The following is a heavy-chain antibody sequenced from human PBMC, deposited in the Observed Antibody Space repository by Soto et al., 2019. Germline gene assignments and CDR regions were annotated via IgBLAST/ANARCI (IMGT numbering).Heavy chain of an antibody. Sequence: ASVKVSCKASVYTFTSYGISWVRQAPGQGLEWMGWISAYNGNTNYAQKLQGRVTMTTDTSTSTAYMELRRLRSDDTAVDYCARYYTANIGRGFDPWGQGTLVTVSS. CDR1: VYTFTSYG. V-gene: IGHV1-18*01. D-gene: IGHD3-3*01. J-gene: IGHJ5*02. CDR3: ARYYTANIGRGFDP. CDR2: ISAYNGNT.